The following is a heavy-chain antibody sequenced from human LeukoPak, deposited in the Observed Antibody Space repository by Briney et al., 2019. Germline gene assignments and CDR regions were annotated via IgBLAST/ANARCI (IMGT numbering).Heavy chain of an antibody. J-gene: IGHJ4*02. D-gene: IGHD2-21*02. CDR3: VREDTPATANY. Sequence: ASVKVSCKASGFTFSSSAMSWVRQAPGKGLEWVAAISDTGRLSYCADSVNGRFTISRDNSKNTLSLQMNSLRPGDTAVYYCVREDTPATANYWGQGTLVTISS. CDR2: ISDTGRLS. V-gene: IGHV3-23*01. CDR1: GFTFSSSA.